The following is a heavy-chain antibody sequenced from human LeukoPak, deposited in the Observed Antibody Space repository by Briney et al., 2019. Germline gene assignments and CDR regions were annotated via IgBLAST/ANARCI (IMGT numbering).Heavy chain of an antibody. J-gene: IGHJ4*02. CDR2: INYSGGT. CDR3: ARVRYCSSTSCHAGIIDY. D-gene: IGHD2-2*01. Sequence: SQTLSLTCTVSGGSISSGGYYWSWIRQHPGKGLEWIGYINYSGGTYYNPSLKSRVTISADTSKNQFSLKLSSVTAADTAVYYCARVRYCSSTSCHAGIIDYWGQGTLVTVSS. CDR1: GGSISSGGYY. V-gene: IGHV4-31*03.